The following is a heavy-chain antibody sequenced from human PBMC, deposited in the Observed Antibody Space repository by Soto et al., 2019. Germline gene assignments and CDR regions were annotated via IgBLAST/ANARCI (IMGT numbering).Heavy chain of an antibody. CDR2: ISAYNGNT. CDR3: ARDRYYDSSGYFSY. Sequence: ASVKVSCKASGYTFTSCGISWVRQAPGQGLEWMGWISAYNGNTNYAQKLQGRVTMTTDTSTSAAYMELRSLRSDDTAVYYCARDRYYDSSGYFSYWGQGTLVTVSS. D-gene: IGHD3-22*01. V-gene: IGHV1-18*01. CDR1: GYTFTSCG. J-gene: IGHJ4*02.